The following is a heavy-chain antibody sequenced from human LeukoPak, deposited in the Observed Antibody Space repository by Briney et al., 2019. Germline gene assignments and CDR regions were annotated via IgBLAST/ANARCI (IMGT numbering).Heavy chain of an antibody. D-gene: IGHD6-19*01. V-gene: IGHV4-39*01. CDR1: GGSISSSFYY. J-gene: IGHJ4*02. Sequence: SETLSLTCSVSGGSISSSFYYWGWIRQPPGKGLEWIGSIYYDNGSTYYNPSLKSRVTISVDTSMNQFSLKLSSVTAADTAVYYCARSRFSSGWFFDFWGQGTLVTVSS. CDR2: IYYDNGST. CDR3: ARSRFSSGWFFDF.